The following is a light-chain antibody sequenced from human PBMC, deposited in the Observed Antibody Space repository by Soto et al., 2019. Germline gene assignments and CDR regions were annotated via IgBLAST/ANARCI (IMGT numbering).Light chain of an antibody. CDR3: ETWDSNTHV. Sequence: QSVLTQSSSASASLGSSAKLTCTLSSGHSSYIIAWHQQQPGKAPRYLMKLEGSGSYNKGSGVPDRFSGSSSGADRYLTIANLQFEDEADYYCETWDSNTHVFGTGTKVTVL. CDR2: LEGSGSY. CDR1: SGHSSYI. V-gene: IGLV4-60*02. J-gene: IGLJ1*01.